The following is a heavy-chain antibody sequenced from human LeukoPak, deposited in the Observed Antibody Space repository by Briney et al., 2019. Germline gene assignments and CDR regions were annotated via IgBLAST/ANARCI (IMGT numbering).Heavy chain of an antibody. CDR2: IKEDGTET. CDR3: AKEGRSLQTY. D-gene: IGHD5-24*01. J-gene: IGHJ4*02. V-gene: IGHV3-7*03. Sequence: GGSLRLSCAASGFMFSSNWMSWVRLAPGKGLERVANIKEDGTETYYVDSVKGRFTISRDNAKNSLYLQMNSLRVEDTAVYYCAKEGRSLQTYWGQGTPVTVSS. CDR1: GFMFSSNW.